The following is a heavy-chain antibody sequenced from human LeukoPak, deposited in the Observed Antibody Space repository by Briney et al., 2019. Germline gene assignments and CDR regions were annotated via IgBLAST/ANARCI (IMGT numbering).Heavy chain of an antibody. CDR2: MNPNSGNT. CDR1: GYTFTSYD. J-gene: IGHJ5*02. D-gene: IGHD3-10*01. Sequence: ASVKVSCKASGYTFTSYDINWVRQATGQGLEWMGWMNPNSGNTGYAQKFQGRVTMTRNTSISTAYMELSSLRSEDTAVYYCARGKVGGSRSYYNEYNWFDPWGQGTLVTVSS. V-gene: IGHV1-8*01. CDR3: ARGKVGGSRSYYNEYNWFDP.